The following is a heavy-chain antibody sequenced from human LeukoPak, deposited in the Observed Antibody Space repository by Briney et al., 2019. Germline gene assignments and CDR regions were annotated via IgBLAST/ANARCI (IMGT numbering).Heavy chain of an antibody. D-gene: IGHD2-2*01. CDR3: VRVHCSSTSCYEVDY. Sequence: ASVKVSCKASGYTFTSYGISWVRQAPGQGLEWMGWISDYNGNTNYAQKIQGRVTMTTDTSTSTAYMELRSLRSDDTAVYYCVRVHCSSTSCYEVDYWGQGTLVTVSS. CDR1: GYTFTSYG. CDR2: ISDYNGNT. J-gene: IGHJ4*02. V-gene: IGHV1-18*01.